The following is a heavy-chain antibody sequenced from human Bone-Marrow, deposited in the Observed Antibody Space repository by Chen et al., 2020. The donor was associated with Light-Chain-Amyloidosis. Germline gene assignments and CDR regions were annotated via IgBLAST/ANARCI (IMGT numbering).Heavy chain of an antibody. CDR3: ARRRDGYNFDY. Sequence: KPGESLKISCKGSGYTFPNYWIGWVRQMPGKGLEWMGVIYPDDSDARYSPSFEGQVTISADKSIXXXXXXXXXXXXSDTAMYYCARRRDGYNFDYWGQGTLVTVSS. D-gene: IGHD5-12*01. CDR2: IYPDDSDA. CDR1: GYTFPNYW. V-gene: IGHV5-51*01. J-gene: IGHJ4*02.